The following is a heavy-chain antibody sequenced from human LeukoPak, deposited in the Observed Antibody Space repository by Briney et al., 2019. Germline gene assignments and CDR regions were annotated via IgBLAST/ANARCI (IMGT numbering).Heavy chain of an antibody. CDR3: AKDSPMGYFDL. Sequence: GRSPRLSCAASGFTFDDYAMHWVRQAPGKGLEWVSGISWNSGSIGYADSVKGRFTISRDNAKNSLYLQMNSLRAEDTALYYCAKDSPMGYFDLWGRGTLVTVSS. J-gene: IGHJ2*01. CDR2: ISWNSGSI. V-gene: IGHV3-9*01. CDR1: GFTFDDYA.